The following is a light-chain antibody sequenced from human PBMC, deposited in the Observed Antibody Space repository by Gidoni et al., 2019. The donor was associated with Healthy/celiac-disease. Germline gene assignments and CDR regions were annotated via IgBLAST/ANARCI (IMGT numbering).Light chain of an antibody. CDR2: SNH. V-gene: IGLV1-44*01. Sequence: QSVLTQPPSASGTPGQRVTISRSGSSSNIGSNTVNWYQQLPGTAPKLLIYSNHQRPSGVPDRFSGSKSGTSASLAISGLQSEDESDYYCAAWDDSLNGPVFGGGTKLTVL. CDR1: SSNIGSNT. CDR3: AAWDDSLNGPV. J-gene: IGLJ3*02.